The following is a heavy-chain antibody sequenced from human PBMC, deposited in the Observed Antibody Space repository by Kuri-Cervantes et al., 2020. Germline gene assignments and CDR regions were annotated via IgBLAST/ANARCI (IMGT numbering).Heavy chain of an antibody. Sequence: GGSLRLSCAASGFTFDDYAMHWVRQAPGKGLEWVSGISWNSGSIGYADSVKGRFTISRDNSKNTLYLQMDSLRAEDTAVYYCARDRDYYFDIWGQGTMVTVSS. CDR3: ARDRDYYFDI. CDR2: ISWNSGSI. D-gene: IGHD4-17*01. J-gene: IGHJ3*02. CDR1: GFTFDDYA. V-gene: IGHV3-9*01.